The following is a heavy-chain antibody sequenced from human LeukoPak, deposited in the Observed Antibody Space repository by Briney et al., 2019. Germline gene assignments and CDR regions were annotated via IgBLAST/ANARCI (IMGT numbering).Heavy chain of an antibody. D-gene: IGHD3-10*01. CDR2: IKDDGSEK. Sequence: GVSLRLSCAASGFTFSNYWMSWVRQAPGKGLEWVANIKDDGSEKYYVDSVKGRFTISRDNAKNSLYLQMNSLRVEDTAVYYCAKDGPDYYGSGSYPDVWGQGTTVSVSS. CDR3: AKDGPDYYGSGSYPDV. CDR1: GFTFSNYW. J-gene: IGHJ6*02. V-gene: IGHV3-7*01.